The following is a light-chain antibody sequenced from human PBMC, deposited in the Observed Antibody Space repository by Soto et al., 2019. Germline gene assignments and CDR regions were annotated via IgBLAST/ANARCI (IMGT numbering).Light chain of an antibody. CDR2: GAS. Sequence: PGERATLSCRASQSVSSNLAWYRQTPGQAPRLLIYGASTRATDTPARFSGSGSGTDFTLTISRVEPADFAVYYCQQYGSSFATFGRGTQVEV. CDR1: QSVSSN. V-gene: IGKV3-20*01. CDR3: QQYGSSFAT. J-gene: IGKJ1*01.